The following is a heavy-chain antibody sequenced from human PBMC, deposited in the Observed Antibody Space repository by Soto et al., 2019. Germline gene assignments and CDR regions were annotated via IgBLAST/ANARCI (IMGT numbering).Heavy chain of an antibody. CDR3: AKGSPYDFWSGS. CDR1: GFTFSSYA. J-gene: IGHJ5*02. Sequence: PGGSLRFSCAASGFTFSSYAMSWVRQAPGKGLEWVSAISGSGGSTYYADSVKGRFTISRDNSKNTLYLQMNSLRAEGTAVYYCAKGSPYDFWSGSWGQGTLVTVSS. D-gene: IGHD3-3*01. V-gene: IGHV3-23*01. CDR2: ISGSGGST.